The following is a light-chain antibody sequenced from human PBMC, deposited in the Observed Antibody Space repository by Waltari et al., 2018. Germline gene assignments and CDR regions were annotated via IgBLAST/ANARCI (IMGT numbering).Light chain of an antibody. CDR3: QQYNNWPLT. V-gene: IGKV3-15*01. J-gene: IGKJ4*01. Sequence: EIVMTQSPANLSVSPWERATLSCRASQSVSSNLAWYQQKPGQAPRLLIYGAFTRATGIPARFSGSGSATDFSLTISSLQSEDFAVYYCQQYNNWPLTFGGGTKVEIK. CDR1: QSVSSN. CDR2: GAF.